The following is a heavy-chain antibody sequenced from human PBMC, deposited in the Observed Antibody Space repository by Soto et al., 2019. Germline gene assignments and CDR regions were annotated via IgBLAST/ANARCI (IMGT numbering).Heavy chain of an antibody. Sequence: QVQLVQSGAEVKKPGSSVKVSCKASGGTFSSYAISWVRQAPGQGLEWMGGIIPIFGTANYAQKFQGRVPLTEDESTSTAYMELSSLRSEDTAVYYCASLTGDTDYFDYWGQGTLVTVSS. V-gene: IGHV1-69*01. CDR1: GGTFSSYA. CDR2: IIPIFGTA. D-gene: IGHD7-27*01. CDR3: ASLTGDTDYFDY. J-gene: IGHJ4*02.